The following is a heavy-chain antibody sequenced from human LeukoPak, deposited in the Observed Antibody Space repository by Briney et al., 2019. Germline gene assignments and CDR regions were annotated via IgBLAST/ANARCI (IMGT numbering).Heavy chain of an antibody. CDR3: AQQDTGRHFGN. D-gene: IGHD1-1*01. CDR2: IYNSGRT. CDR1: GFTVSSDY. V-gene: IGHV3-66*04. J-gene: IGHJ4*02. Sequence: GGSLRLSCEASGFTVSSDYVSWVRQAPGKGLEWVSAIYNSGRTYYADSVKGRFTISRDNSRNTVYLQMNTLRAEDTAVYYCAQQDTGRHFGNWGQGTLVTVSS.